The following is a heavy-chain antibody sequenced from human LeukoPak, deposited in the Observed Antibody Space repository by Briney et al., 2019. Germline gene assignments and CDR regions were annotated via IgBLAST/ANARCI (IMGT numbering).Heavy chain of an antibody. CDR2: INHSGST. CDR3: ARRFWWGAGPFDY. D-gene: IGHD2-21*01. J-gene: IGHJ4*02. V-gene: IGHV4-34*01. Sequence: PSETLSLTCAVYGGSLSGYYWSWIRQPPGKGLEWIGEINHSGSTNYNPSLKSRVTISVDTSKNQFSLKLSSVTAADTAVYYCARRFWWGAGPFDYWGQGTLVTVSS. CDR1: GGSLSGYY.